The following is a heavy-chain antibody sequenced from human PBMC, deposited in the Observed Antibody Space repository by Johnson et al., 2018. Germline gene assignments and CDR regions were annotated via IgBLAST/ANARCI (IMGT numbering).Heavy chain of an antibody. CDR3: AKNSWQPPVTYYYYMDV. V-gene: IGHV3-30*18. CDR1: GFTFSSYG. Sequence: QVQLVQSGGGVVQPGRSLRLSCAASGFTFSSYGMHWVRQAPGKGLEWVAVISYDGSNKYYADSVKGRFTISRDNSKNTLYLQMNSLRAEDTAVYYCAKNSWQPPVTYYYYMDVGGKGTTVTVSS. D-gene: IGHD5-12*01. CDR2: ISYDGSNK. J-gene: IGHJ6*03.